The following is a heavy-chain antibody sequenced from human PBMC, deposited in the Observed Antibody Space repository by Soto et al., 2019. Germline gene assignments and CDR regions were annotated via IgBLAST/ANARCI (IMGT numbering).Heavy chain of an antibody. CDR2: ISTHNGNT. Sequence: ASVTVCCKASVYTFTSYGSSWVRQAHGQGLEWMGWISTHNGNTNYAQKLQGRVTMTTDTSTSTAYMELRSLRSDDTAVYYCARGPPSYYDSSGYYKYFDYWGQGTRVTVSS. D-gene: IGHD3-22*01. V-gene: IGHV1-18*01. CDR1: VYTFTSYG. CDR3: ARGPPSYYDSSGYYKYFDY. J-gene: IGHJ4*02.